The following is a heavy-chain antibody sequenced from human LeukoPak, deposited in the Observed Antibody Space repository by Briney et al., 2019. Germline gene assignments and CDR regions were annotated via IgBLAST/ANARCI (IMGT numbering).Heavy chain of an antibody. Sequence: PSETLSLTCTVSGGSISSSSYYWGWIRQPPGKGLEWIGSIYYSGSTYYNPSLKSRVTISVDTSKNQFSLKLSSVTAADTAVYYCARESSSSYPDYWGQGTLVTVSS. CDR3: ARESSSSYPDY. J-gene: IGHJ4*02. V-gene: IGHV4-39*07. D-gene: IGHD6-6*01. CDR2: IYYSGST. CDR1: GGSISSSSYY.